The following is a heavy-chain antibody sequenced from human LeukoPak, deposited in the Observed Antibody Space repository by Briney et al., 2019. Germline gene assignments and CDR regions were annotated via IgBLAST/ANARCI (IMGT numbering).Heavy chain of an antibody. CDR1: GGSISSYY. J-gene: IGHJ4*02. Sequence: SETLSLTCTVSGGSISSYYWSWIRQPPGKGLEWIGHIYGSGSTNYNPSLKSRVTISVDTSKNQFSLKLSSVTAADTAVYYCARHYNSGWYFDYWGQGTLVTVSS. CDR2: IYGSGST. D-gene: IGHD6-19*01. V-gene: IGHV4-59*08. CDR3: ARHYNSGWYFDY.